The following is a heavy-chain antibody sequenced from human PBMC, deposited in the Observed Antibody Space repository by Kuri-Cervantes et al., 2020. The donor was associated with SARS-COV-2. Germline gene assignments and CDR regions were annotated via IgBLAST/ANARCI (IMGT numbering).Heavy chain of an antibody. J-gene: IGHJ4*02. CDR2: IIPIFGTA. CDR3: ARGRLWPRLFGSGWYVLDY. CDR1: GGTFSSYA. Sequence: SVKVSCKASGGTFSSYAISWVRQAPGQGLEWMGGIIPIFGTANYAQKFQGRVTITTDESTSTAYMELSSLRSEDTAVYYCARGRLWPRLFGSGWYVLDYWGQGTLVTVSS. V-gene: IGHV1-69*05. D-gene: IGHD6-19*01.